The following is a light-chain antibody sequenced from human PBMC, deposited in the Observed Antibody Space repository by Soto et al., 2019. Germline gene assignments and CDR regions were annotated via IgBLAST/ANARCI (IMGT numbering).Light chain of an antibody. CDR2: DTS. CDR3: QQYGTSEII. V-gene: IGKV3-20*01. Sequence: EIVLTQSPGTLCLSPGGRATLSCRSSQTLSNSFIAWYQQKPGQAPRLLIYDTSSRATGVPDRYSASGSGTDFTLTVSRLEPEDFAVFFCQQYGTSEIIFGQGTRLEIK. CDR1: QTLSNSF. J-gene: IGKJ5*01.